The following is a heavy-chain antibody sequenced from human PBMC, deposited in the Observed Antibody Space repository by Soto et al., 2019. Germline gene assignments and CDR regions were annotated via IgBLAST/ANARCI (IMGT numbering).Heavy chain of an antibody. J-gene: IGHJ4*02. CDR2: ISAYNGNT. CDR1: GYTFTSYG. CDR3: ARNPAGAYCGGDCYSDY. Sequence: QVQLVQSGAAVKKPGASVKVSCKASGYTFTSYGISWVRQAPGQGLEWMGWISAYNGNTNYAQKLQGRVTMTTDTSTSKAYMELRSLRSDDMAVYCCARNPAGAYCGGDCYSDYWGQGTLVTVSS. D-gene: IGHD2-21*02. V-gene: IGHV1-18*03.